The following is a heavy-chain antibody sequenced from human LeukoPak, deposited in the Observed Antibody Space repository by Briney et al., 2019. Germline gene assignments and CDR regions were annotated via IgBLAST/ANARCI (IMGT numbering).Heavy chain of an antibody. Sequence: SETLSLTCTVSGGSISSSSYYWGWIRQPPGKGLEWIGSIYYSGSTYYNPSLKSRATISVDTSKNQFSLKLSSVTAADTALYYCARENGYRYDYWGQGTLVTVSS. CDR2: IYYSGST. CDR3: ARENGYRYDY. J-gene: IGHJ4*02. V-gene: IGHV4-39*07. D-gene: IGHD5-18*01. CDR1: GGSISSSSYY.